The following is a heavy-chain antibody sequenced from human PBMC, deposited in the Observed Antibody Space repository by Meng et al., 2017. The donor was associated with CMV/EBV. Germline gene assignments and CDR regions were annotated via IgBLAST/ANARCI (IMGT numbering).Heavy chain of an antibody. D-gene: IGHD6-19*01. J-gene: IGHJ4*02. CDR1: GGTFSSYA. V-gene: IGHV1-69*05. Sequence: SVKVSCKASGGTFSSYAISWVRQAPGQGLEWMGGIIPIFGTANYAQKFQGRVTITTDESTSTAYMELSSLRSDDTAVYYCASLGGDIAVAGLGGDYWGQGTLVTVSS. CDR3: ASLGGDIAVAGLGGDY. CDR2: IIPIFGTA.